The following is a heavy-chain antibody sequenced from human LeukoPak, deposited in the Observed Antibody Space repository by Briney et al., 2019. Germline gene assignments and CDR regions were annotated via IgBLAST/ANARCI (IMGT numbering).Heavy chain of an antibody. CDR1: GFTFSNYA. CDR3: ASVEMATMDV. CDR2: INGGGTST. J-gene: IGHJ6*03. Sequence: GGSLRLSCAASGFTFSNYAMNWVRQAPGKGLDWVSSINGGGTSTYYADSVKGRFTISRDNAKNSLYLQMNSLRAEDTAVYYCASVEMATMDVWGKGTTVTISS. D-gene: IGHD5-24*01. V-gene: IGHV3-21*01.